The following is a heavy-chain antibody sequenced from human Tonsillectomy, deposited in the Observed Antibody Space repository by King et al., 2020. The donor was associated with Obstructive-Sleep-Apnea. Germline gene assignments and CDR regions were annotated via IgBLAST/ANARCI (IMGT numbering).Heavy chain of an antibody. CDR1: GFTFSDYY. V-gene: IGHV3-11*01. CDR2: ISNGSSTI. Sequence: VQLVESGGGLVKPGGSLRLSCAASGFTFSDYYMSWIRQAPGEGLQQVSYISNGSSTIFYADSVMGRFTISRDNAKNSLYLQMSSLRAEDTAIYYCARENLGGAAAIGTPAFDIWGRGTMITVSS. D-gene: IGHD6-13*01. CDR3: ARENLGGAAAIGTPAFDI. J-gene: IGHJ3*02.